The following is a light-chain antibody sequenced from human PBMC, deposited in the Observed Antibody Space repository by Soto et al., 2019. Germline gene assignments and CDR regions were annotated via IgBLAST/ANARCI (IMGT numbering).Light chain of an antibody. CDR2: SNN. V-gene: IGLV1-44*01. Sequence: QSVLTQPPSASGTPGQRVTISCSGSGSNIGSNPVNWYQQLPGTAPKLLIYSNNQRPSGVPDRFSASKSGTSASLAISGLQSEDDADYYCAAWDDSVKGLVFGGGTKVTVL. J-gene: IGLJ2*01. CDR1: GSNIGSNP. CDR3: AAWDDSVKGLV.